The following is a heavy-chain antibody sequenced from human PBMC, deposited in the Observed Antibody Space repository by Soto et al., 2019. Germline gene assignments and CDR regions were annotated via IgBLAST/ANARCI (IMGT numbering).Heavy chain of an antibody. Sequence: PGGSLSLSCAASGFTFSSYAMSWVRQAPGKGLEWVSAISGSGGSTYYADSVKGRFTISRDNTKNTLYLQRNSLRAEDTAVYYCAKDWDYYGSGSYSDYWGQGTLVTVSS. CDR3: AKDWDYYGSGSYSDY. J-gene: IGHJ4*02. D-gene: IGHD3-10*01. V-gene: IGHV3-23*01. CDR2: ISGSGGST. CDR1: GFTFSSYA.